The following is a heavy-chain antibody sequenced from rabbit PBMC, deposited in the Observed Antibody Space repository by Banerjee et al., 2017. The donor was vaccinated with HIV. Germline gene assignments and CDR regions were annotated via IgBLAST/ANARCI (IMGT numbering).Heavy chain of an antibody. CDR1: GLDFSSSYW. J-gene: IGHJ4*01. Sequence: QEHLKETGGGLVQPGGSLTLTCTASGLDFSSSYWICWVRQAPGKGLEWIACIYAGSSGTTYYASWAKGRFTISKTSSTTVTLQMTSLTAADTASYFCARDLAGVIGWNFYLWGPGTLVTVS. V-gene: IGHV1S45*01. D-gene: IGHD4-1*01. CDR2: IYAGSSGTT. CDR3: ARDLAGVIGWNFYL.